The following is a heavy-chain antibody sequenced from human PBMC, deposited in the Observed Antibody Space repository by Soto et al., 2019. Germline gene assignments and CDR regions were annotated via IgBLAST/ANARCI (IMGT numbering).Heavy chain of an antibody. J-gene: IGHJ4*02. Sequence: SETLSLTCTVSGGSISSYYWSWIRQPPGKGLEWIGYIYYNGSTNYNPSLKSRVTISVDTSASTAYMELSSLRSEDTAVYYCARGPGGPDGPGDYWGQGTLVTVSS. CDR2: IYYNGST. CDR3: ARGPGGPDGPGDY. CDR1: GGSISSYY. V-gene: IGHV4-59*01. D-gene: IGHD2-15*01.